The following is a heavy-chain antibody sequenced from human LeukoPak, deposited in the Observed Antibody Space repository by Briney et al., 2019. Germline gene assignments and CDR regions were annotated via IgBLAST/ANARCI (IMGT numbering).Heavy chain of an antibody. D-gene: IGHD6-19*01. J-gene: IGHJ3*02. CDR2: INSDGSST. CDR3: AKEQSARDAFDI. V-gene: IGHV3-74*01. Sequence: RGSLRLSCAASGFTISSYWMHWVRQAPGKGLVWVSRINSDGSSTYYADSVKGRFTISRDNSKNTLYLQMNSLRAEDTAVYYCAKEQSARDAFDIWGQGTMVTVSS. CDR1: GFTISSYW.